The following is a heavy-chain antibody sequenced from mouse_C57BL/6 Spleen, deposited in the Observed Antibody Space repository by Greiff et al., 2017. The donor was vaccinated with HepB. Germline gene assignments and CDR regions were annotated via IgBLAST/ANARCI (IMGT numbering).Heavy chain of an antibody. Sequence: VQLQQSGAELVKPGASVKISCKASGYAFSSYWMNWVKQRPGKGLEWIGQIYPGDGDTNYNGKFKGKATLTADKSSSTAYMQLSSLTSEDSAVYCCARGGYDYDPFDYWGQGTTLTVSS. CDR1: GYAFSSYW. CDR3: ARGGYDYDPFDY. V-gene: IGHV1-80*01. CDR2: IYPGDGDT. J-gene: IGHJ2*01. D-gene: IGHD2-4*01.